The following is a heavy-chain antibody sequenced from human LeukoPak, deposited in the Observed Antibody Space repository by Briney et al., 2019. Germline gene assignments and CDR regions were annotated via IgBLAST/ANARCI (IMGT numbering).Heavy chain of an antibody. V-gene: IGHV3-64*01. CDR3: ARGLDMEVIDY. D-gene: IGHD2-15*01. Sequence: PGGSLRLSCAASGFTFSGSAMHWVRQAPGKGLEYVSAISSNGGSTYYANSVKGRFTISRDNSKNTLYLQMGSLRAEDMAVYYCARGLDMEVIDYWGQGTLVTVSS. CDR2: ISSNGGST. J-gene: IGHJ4*02. CDR1: GFTFSGSA.